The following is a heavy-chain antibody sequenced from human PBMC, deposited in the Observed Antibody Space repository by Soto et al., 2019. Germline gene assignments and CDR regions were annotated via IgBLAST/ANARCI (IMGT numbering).Heavy chain of an antibody. D-gene: IGHD3-22*01. J-gene: IGHJ5*01. CDR1: GDSVSSNNAA. V-gene: IGHV6-1*01. CDR2: TYYRSKWYY. Sequence: PSQTLSLTCAISGDSVSSNNAAWNWIRQSPSRGLEWLGRTYYRSKWYYNYALSVKSRITINPDTSKNQFSLQLDSVTSEDTAVYYCARDRTYDYDRSGYPKPFDSRGQGTLVTVSS. CDR3: ARDRTYDYDRSGYPKPFDS.